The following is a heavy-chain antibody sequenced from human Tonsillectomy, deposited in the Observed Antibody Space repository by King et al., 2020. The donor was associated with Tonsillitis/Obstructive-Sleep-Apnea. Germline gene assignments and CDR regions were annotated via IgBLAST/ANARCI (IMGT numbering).Heavy chain of an antibody. D-gene: IGHD3-22*01. CDR2: INPTGTDT. CDR1: GSTSTTSY. J-gene: IGHJ5*02. Sequence: VQLVHSGAEVKEPGASVRISCKTSGSTSTTSYIHWVRQAPGQGLDWMGVINPTGTDTSYAQKFQGRLTVTRDMSANTVYMDLNNLGSEDTAVYFCAGERPMTGWLDPWGQGTLVTVSS. V-gene: IGHV1-46*01. CDR3: AGERPMTGWLDP.